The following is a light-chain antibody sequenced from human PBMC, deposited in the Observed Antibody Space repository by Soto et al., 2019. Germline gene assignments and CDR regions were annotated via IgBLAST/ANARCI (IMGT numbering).Light chain of an antibody. J-gene: IGKJ3*01. CDR3: QQYYNTPST. V-gene: IGKV4-1*01. CDR1: QSDLYNASNKNY. Sequence: DIVMTQSPDSLAVSLGERATLNCKSSQSDLYNASNKNYLAWYQKKPGQPPKLLIYWASTRESGVPDRFSGSVSGTDFTLTISSLQAEDVAVYYCQQYYNTPSTFGPGTKVDIK. CDR2: WAS.